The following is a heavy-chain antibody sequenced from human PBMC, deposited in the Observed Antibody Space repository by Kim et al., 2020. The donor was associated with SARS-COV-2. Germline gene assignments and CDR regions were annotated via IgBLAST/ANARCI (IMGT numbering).Heavy chain of an antibody. Sequence: GGSLRLSCAASGFTFSSYWMSWVRQAPGKGLEWVANIKQDGSEKYYVDSVKGRFTISRDNAKNSLYLQMNSLRAEGTAVYYCARDSVDDFGSGQRAGWGEGALVTVSS. CDR3: ARDSVDDFGSGQRAG. V-gene: IGHV3-7*01. CDR1: GFTFSSYW. J-gene: IGHJ4*02. D-gene: IGHD3-3*01. CDR2: IKQDGSEK.